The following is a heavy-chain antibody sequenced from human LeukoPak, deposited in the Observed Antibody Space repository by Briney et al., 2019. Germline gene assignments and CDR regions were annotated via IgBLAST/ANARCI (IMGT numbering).Heavy chain of an antibody. CDR3: ARDLSRVALLAGASYFDH. CDR2: ISSSSSYI. J-gene: IGHJ4*02. D-gene: IGHD1-26*01. Sequence: GRSLRLSCAASGFTFSSYSMNCVRQAPGKGLEWVSSISSSSSYIYYADSLNALLTISKDNAQDSLYLQMNSLRGEDTAVYCGARDLSRVALLAGASYFDHWGQGTLVTVSS. CDR1: GFTFSSYS. V-gene: IGHV3-21*01.